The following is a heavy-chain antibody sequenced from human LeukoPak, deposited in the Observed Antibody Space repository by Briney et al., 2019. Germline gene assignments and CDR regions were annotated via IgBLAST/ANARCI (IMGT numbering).Heavy chain of an antibody. CDR2: INHSGST. CDR3: ARRLTYYDFWSGPPFDY. CDR1: GGSFSGYY. D-gene: IGHD3-3*01. V-gene: IGHV4-34*01. J-gene: IGHJ4*02. Sequence: KPSETLSLTCAVYGGSFSGYYWSWIRQPPGKGLEWIGEINHSGSTNYNPSLKSRVTISVDTSKNQFSLKLSSVTAADTAVYYCARRLTYYDFWSGPPFDYWGQGTLVTVS.